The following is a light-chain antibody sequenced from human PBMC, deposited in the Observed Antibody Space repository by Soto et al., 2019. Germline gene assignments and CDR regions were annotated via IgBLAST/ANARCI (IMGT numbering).Light chain of an antibody. CDR2: GNS. J-gene: IGLJ2*01. V-gene: IGLV1-40*01. CDR3: QSYTSSLSGVV. Sequence: QSVLTQPPSVSGAPGQSVTISCTGSSSNIGAGYDVHWYQQHPGTAPKLLIYGNSNRPSGVPDRFSGSKSGTTASLAITGLQAEDEADYYCQSYTSSLSGVVFGRGTKVTVL. CDR1: SSNIGAGYD.